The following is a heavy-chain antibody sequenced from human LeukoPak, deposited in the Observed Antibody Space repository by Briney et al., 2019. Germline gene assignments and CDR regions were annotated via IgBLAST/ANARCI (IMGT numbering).Heavy chain of an antibody. D-gene: IGHD3-9*01. CDR1: GFTFSSYD. J-gene: IGHJ5*02. CDR3: AKGSYDILTPFDP. CDR2: IQYDGSNK. Sequence: PGGSLRLSCAASGFTFSSYDMHWVRQAPGKGLEWVAFIQYDGSNKYYADSVKGRFTISRDNSKNTLYLQMNSLRAEDTAVYYCAKGSYDILTPFDPWGQGTLVTVSS. V-gene: IGHV3-30*02.